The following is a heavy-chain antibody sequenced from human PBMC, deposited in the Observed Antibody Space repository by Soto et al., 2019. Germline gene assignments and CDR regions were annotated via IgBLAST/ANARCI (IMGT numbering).Heavy chain of an antibody. CDR1: GGSVSNNNYY. D-gene: IGHD2-15*01. CDR3: ATPGWPAWYFDY. J-gene: IGHJ4*02. V-gene: IGHV4-39*01. CDR2: FYYSGII. Sequence: PSETLSLTCTVSGGSVSNNNYYWGWIRQPPGKGLEWIGIFYYSGIIYYNPSLKSRVTMSVDTSKNQFSLKLSSVTAADTAVYYCATPGWPAWYFDYWGQGTLVTVSS.